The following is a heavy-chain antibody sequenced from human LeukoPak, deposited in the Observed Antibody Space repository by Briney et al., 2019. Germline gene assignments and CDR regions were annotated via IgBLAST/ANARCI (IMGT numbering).Heavy chain of an antibody. CDR1: GFTFSSYA. Sequence: GGSLRLSCAASGFTFSSYAMNWVRQAPGKGLEWVSGISGSGGRTYYADSVKGPFTISRDNSKNTLYLQMNSLRAEDTAVYYCAKLRVDLGDYIGYWGQGTLVTISS. CDR2: ISGSGGRT. V-gene: IGHV3-23*01. J-gene: IGHJ4*02. D-gene: IGHD3-9*01. CDR3: AKLRVDLGDYIGY.